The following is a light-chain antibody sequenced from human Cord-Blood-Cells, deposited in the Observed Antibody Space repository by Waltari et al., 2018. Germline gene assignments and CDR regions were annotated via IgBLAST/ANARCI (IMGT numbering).Light chain of an antibody. Sequence: QSALTQPASVSGSPGQSITISCTGTSSDVGSYNLVSWYQQHPGKAPKLMIYEVSKRPSGVSSRCSGSKSGSTASLTISGLQAEDEADYYCCSYAGSSTYVFGTGTKVTVL. CDR3: CSYAGSSTYV. V-gene: IGLV2-23*02. CDR1: SSDVGSYNL. J-gene: IGLJ1*01. CDR2: EVS.